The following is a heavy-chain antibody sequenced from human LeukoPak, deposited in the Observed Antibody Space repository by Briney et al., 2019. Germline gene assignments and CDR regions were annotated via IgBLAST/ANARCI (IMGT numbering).Heavy chain of an antibody. J-gene: IGHJ4*02. D-gene: IGHD6-13*01. CDR2: IYSGGST. Sequence: GGSLRLSCAASGFTVSSNYMSWVRQAPGKGLEWVSVIYSGGSTYYADSVKGRFTISRDNSKNTLYLQMNSLRAEDTAVYYCARESPIGGYSGSWYSWGQGTLVTVSS. CDR1: GFTVSSNY. V-gene: IGHV3-66*01. CDR3: ARESPIGGYSGSWYS.